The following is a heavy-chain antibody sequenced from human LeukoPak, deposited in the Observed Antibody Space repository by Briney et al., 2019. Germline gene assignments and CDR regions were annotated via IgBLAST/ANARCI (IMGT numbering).Heavy chain of an antibody. V-gene: IGHV4-59*12. D-gene: IGHD3-16*02. CDR3: ARGHLGAGDYVWGSYRPFYYFDY. Sequence: SETLSLTCTVSGGSISSYYWSWIRQPPGKGLEWIGYIYYSGSTNYNPSLKSRVAISVDTSKNQFSLKLSSVTAADTAVYYCARGHLGAGDYVWGSYRPFYYFDYWGQGTLVTVSS. CDR2: IYYSGST. CDR1: GGSISSYY. J-gene: IGHJ4*02.